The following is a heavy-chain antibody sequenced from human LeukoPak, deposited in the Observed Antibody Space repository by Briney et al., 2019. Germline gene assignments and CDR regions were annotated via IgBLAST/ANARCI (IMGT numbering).Heavy chain of an antibody. CDR1: GDSVSTNTVA. D-gene: IGHD6-19*01. V-gene: IGHV6-1*01. CDR3: ARDQGGAGKYCYDY. Sequence: SQTLSLTCAISGDSVSTNTVAWNWVRQSPSRGLEWLGRTYYRSKWYNDYAVSVRSRITINPDTSKNQFSLQLNSVTPEDTAVYYCARDQGGAGKYCYDYWGQGTPVTVSS. CDR2: TYYRSKWYN. J-gene: IGHJ4*02.